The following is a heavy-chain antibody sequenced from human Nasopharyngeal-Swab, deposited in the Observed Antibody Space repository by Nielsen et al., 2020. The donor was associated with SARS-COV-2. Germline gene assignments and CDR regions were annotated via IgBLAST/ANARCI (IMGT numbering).Heavy chain of an antibody. Sequence: WIRQPPGKGLEWIGSIYYSGGTYYNPSLKSRVTISVDTSKNQFSLKLSSVTAADTAVYYCARWKGMAAAWDYWGQGTLVTVSS. CDR3: ARWKGMAAAWDY. CDR2: IYYSGGT. D-gene: IGHD6-13*01. J-gene: IGHJ4*02. V-gene: IGHV4-39*01.